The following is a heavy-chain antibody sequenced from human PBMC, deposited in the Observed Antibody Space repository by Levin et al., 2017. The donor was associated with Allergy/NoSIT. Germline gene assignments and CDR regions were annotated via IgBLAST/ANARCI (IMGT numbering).Heavy chain of an antibody. CDR2: IYYSGST. CDR3: ARVGCSGGSCSSASRPDYGMDV. V-gene: IGHV4-39*07. D-gene: IGHD2-15*01. Sequence: SETLSLTCTVSGGSIFTSSYYWGWIRQPPGKGLEWIGSIYYSGSTYSNPSLKSLVTISLDTSKNQFSLKLISVTAADPAVDYCARVGCSGGSCSSASRPDYGMDVWGQGTTVIVSS. CDR1: GGSIFTSSYY. J-gene: IGHJ6*02.